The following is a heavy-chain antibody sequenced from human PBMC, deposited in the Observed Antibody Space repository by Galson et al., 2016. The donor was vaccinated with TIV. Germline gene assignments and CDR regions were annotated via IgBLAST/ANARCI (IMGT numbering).Heavy chain of an antibody. D-gene: IGHD1-26*01. J-gene: IGHJ4*02. CDR3: AKDLGIEWGLFYFDY. CDR2: ISGSGAST. Sequence: SLRLSCAASGFIFNIYAMTWVRQAPGKGLEWVSHISGSGASTYYADSVKGRFTISREHSKNTLYLQMNSLRAEETAVYYCAKDLGIEWGLFYFDYWGQGTLLTVSS. CDR1: GFIFNIYA. V-gene: IGHV3-23*01.